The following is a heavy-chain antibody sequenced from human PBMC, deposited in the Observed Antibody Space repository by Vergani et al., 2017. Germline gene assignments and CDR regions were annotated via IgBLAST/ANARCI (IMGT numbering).Heavy chain of an antibody. D-gene: IGHD5-18*01. CDR3: ASRGYSYGYGYYYGMDV. Sequence: EVQLLESGGGLVQPGGSLRLSCAASGFTFSSYAMSWVRQAPGKGLEWVSAISGSGGSTYYADSVKGRFTISRDNSKNTLYLQMNSLRAEDTAVYYCASRGYSYGYGYYYGMDVWGQGTTVTVSS. J-gene: IGHJ6*02. CDR2: ISGSGGST. CDR1: GFTFSSYA. V-gene: IGHV3-23*01.